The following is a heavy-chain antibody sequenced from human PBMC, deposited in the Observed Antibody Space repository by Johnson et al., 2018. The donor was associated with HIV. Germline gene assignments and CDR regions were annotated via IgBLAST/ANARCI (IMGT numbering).Heavy chain of an antibody. D-gene: IGHD1-26*01. J-gene: IGHJ3*02. Sequence: VQLVESGGGLVQPGRSLRLSCAASGFTFDDYAMHWVRQAPGKGLEWVSGISWNSGSIGYADSVKGRFTISSDNAKNSLYLQMNTLRAEDTALYYCAKGATRYKTSGSNSDGAFDIWGQGTMVTVSS. CDR2: ISWNSGSI. CDR1: GFTFDDYA. CDR3: AKGATRYKTSGSNSDGAFDI. V-gene: IGHV3-9*01.